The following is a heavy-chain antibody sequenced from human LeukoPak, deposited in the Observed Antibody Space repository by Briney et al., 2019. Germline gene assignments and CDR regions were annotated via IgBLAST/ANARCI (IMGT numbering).Heavy chain of an antibody. CDR1: GFTFSSYA. Sequence: KPGGSLRLSCAASGFTFSSYAMTWVRQSPGMGLEWVATITGGGFVSFYADSVKGRFTISRDSSKDSLYLQMNSLRAEDTATYYCARSCGGDCYSSHRYYFDYWGQGSLVTVSS. D-gene: IGHD2-21*02. CDR3: ARSCGGDCYSSHRYYFDY. V-gene: IGHV3-23*01. CDR2: ITGGGFVS. J-gene: IGHJ4*02.